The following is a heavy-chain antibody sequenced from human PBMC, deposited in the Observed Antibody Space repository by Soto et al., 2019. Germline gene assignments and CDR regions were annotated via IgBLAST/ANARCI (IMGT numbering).Heavy chain of an antibody. CDR1: GFTFDDYA. V-gene: IGHV3-9*01. Sequence: EVQLVESGGGLVQPGRSLRLSCAASGFTFDDYAMHWVRQAPGKGLEWVSGISWNSGSIGYADSVKGRFTISRDNAKNPLYLQMNSLRAEDTALYYCAKEAVVGYYFDYWGQGTLVTVSS. J-gene: IGHJ4*02. CDR3: AKEAVVGYYFDY. CDR2: ISWNSGSI. D-gene: IGHD6-19*01.